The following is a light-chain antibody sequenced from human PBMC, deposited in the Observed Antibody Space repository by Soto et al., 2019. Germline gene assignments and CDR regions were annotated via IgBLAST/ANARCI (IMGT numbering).Light chain of an antibody. CDR1: SSNIWAGYA. CDR3: QSLDRGPSXVYV. J-gene: IGLJ1*01. Sequence: QSVLTQPPSVSGAPVQRVTISCTGSSSNIWAGYAVHWFQQLPGIAPKLLIFGKKNRPSGVPDRFSGSKSGTSASLAITGLQAEDEGDYYCQSLDRGPSXVYVLGTGTKVXV. V-gene: IGLV1-40*01. CDR2: GKK.